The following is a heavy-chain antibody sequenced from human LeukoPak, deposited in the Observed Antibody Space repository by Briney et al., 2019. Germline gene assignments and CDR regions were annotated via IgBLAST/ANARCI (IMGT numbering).Heavy chain of an antibody. V-gene: IGHV3-30*02. CDR2: DRYDGSTQ. CDR3: AKPKVAFGMMSIGGHDY. D-gene: IGHD3-10*01. Sequence: GGSLRLSCVASGFSMSRFGMHWVRQASGKGLEWVSFDRYDGSTQQYADSVKGRFIVSRDNSKNTFYLQMNSLESEDTAVYYCAKPKVAFGMMSIGGHDYWGPGTLVTVS. CDR1: GFSMSRFG. J-gene: IGHJ4*02.